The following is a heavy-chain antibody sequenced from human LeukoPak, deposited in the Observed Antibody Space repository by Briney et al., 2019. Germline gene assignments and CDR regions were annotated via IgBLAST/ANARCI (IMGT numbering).Heavy chain of an antibody. V-gene: IGHV3-30*02. CDR1: EFTFSSYA. CDR3: AKSRRGYSYGYKDYYYYYYMDV. CDR2: IRYDGSNK. Sequence: GGSLRLSCAASEFTFSSYAMHWVRQAPGKGLEWVAFIRYDGSNKYYADSVKGRFTISRDNSKNTLYLQMNSLRAEDTAVYYCAKSRRGYSYGYKDYYYYYYMDVWGKGTTVTISS. J-gene: IGHJ6*03. D-gene: IGHD5-18*01.